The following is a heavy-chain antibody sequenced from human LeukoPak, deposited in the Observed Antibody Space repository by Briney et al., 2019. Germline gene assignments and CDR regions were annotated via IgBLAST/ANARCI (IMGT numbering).Heavy chain of an antibody. CDR1: RGTPRTYI. V-gene: IGHV1-69*02. Sequence: SLKVSSKASRGTPRTYIISCVRQAPGEGLEWMGRIIPILSIAHYAQKSQGRVTITADKSTSTAHMELSRLRSEDTAVYYCARAGGKGSTYWGQGTLVTVSS. CDR2: IIPILSIA. J-gene: IGHJ4*02. D-gene: IGHD4-23*01. CDR3: ARAGGKGSTY.